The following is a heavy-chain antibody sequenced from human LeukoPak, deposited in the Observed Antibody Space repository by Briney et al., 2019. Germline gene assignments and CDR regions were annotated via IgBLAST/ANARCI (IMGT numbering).Heavy chain of an antibody. J-gene: IGHJ3*02. D-gene: IGHD3-10*01. CDR2: IYYSGST. Sequence: NPSETLSLTCTVSGGSISIYYWSRIRQPPGKGLEWIGYIYYSGSTNYNPSLKSRVTISVDTSKNQFSLKLSSVTAADTAVYYCARVEYGSGIVNAFDIWGQGTMVTVSS. CDR1: GGSISIYY. V-gene: IGHV4-59*01. CDR3: ARVEYGSGIVNAFDI.